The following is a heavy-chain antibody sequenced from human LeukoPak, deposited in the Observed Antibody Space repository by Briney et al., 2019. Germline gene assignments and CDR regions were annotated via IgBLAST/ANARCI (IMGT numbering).Heavy chain of an antibody. CDR2: IKQDGSEK. D-gene: IGHD5-12*01. J-gene: IGHJ6*02. Sequence: LPGGSLRLSCAASGFTFSSYWMSWVRQAPGKGLEWVANIKQDGSEKYYVDSVKGRFTISRDNAKNSLYLQMNSLRAEDTAVYYCARDQFGYSGCDLIFTPLGYYYYGMDVWGQGTTVTVSS. V-gene: IGHV3-7*01. CDR3: ARDQFGYSGCDLIFTPLGYYYYGMDV. CDR1: GFTFSSYW.